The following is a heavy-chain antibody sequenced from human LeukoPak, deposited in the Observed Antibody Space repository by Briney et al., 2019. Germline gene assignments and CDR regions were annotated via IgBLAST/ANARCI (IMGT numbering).Heavy chain of an antibody. CDR1: GYTLTELS. D-gene: IGHD3-16*01. CDR2: FDPEDGET. CDR3: ARGGERPRAFDI. V-gene: IGHV1-24*01. J-gene: IGHJ3*02. Sequence: ASVKVSCKVSGYTLTELSMHWVRQAPGKGLEWMGGFDPEDGETIYAQKFQGRVTMTEDTSTDTAYMELSSLRSEDTAVYYCARGGERPRAFDIWGQGTMVTVSS.